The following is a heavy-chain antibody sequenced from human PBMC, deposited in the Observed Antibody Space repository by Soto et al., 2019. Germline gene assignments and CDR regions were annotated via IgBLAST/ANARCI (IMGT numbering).Heavy chain of an antibody. D-gene: IGHD2-15*01. CDR1: GFTFSYYY. Sequence: GGSLRLSCAASGFTFSYYYMIWIRQAPGKGLEWVSYISSSGSTIYYADSVKGRFTISRDNAKNSLYLQMNSLRAEDTAVYYCARDPVVLGPDYWGPGTLVTVSS. CDR2: ISSSGSTI. CDR3: ARDPVVLGPDY. V-gene: IGHV3-11*01. J-gene: IGHJ4*02.